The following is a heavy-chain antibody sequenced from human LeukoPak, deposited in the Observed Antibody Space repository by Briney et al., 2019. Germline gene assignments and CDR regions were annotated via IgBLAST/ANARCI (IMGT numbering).Heavy chain of an antibody. V-gene: IGHV3-11*01. Sequence: GGSLRLSCAASGFTFSDYYMSWIRQAPGKGLEWVSYISSSGSTIYYADSVKGRCTISRDNAKNSLYLQMNSLRAEDTAVYYCARVGIVATIYHYYYYGMDVWGQGTTVTVSS. J-gene: IGHJ6*02. CDR1: GFTFSDYY. CDR2: ISSSGSTI. D-gene: IGHD5-12*01. CDR3: ARVGIVATIYHYYYYGMDV.